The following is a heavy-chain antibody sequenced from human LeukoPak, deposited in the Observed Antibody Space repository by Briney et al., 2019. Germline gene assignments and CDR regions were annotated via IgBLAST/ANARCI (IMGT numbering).Heavy chain of an antibody. J-gene: IGHJ4*02. CDR1: GGSIGGYY. D-gene: IGHD4-17*01. CDR2: VYYSAST. CDR3: ARGIITTVATFDY. V-gene: IGHV4-59*01. Sequence: PSETLSLTCTVSGGSIGGYYWSWIRQPPGKGLEWIGYVYYSASTNYNPSLKSRVTISVDTSKKQFSLRLSSVTAADTAVYFCARGIITTVATFDYWGQGTLVTVSS.